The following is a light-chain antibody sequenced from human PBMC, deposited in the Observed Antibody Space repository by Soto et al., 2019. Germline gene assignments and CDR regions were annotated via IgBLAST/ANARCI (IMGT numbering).Light chain of an antibody. CDR3: SSYTSRTTPV. V-gene: IGLV2-14*01. CDR1: SSDVGGYAY. Sequence: QSALTQPASVSGSPGQTITISCTGTSSDVGGYAYVSWYQQYPGKVPKLVISEVSNRPSGVSHRFSGSRSGNTASLTISGLQAEDEADYHCSSYTSRTTPVVGGGTKLTV. CDR2: EVS. J-gene: IGLJ2*01.